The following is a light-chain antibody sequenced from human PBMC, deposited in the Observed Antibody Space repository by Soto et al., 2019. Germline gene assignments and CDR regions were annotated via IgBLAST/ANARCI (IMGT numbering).Light chain of an antibody. J-gene: IGLJ1*01. CDR1: SSDVGGYYY. V-gene: IGLV2-14*01. Sequence: QSVLTQPASVSGSPGQSITISCTGTSSDVGGYYYVSWYQHHPGKAPRLVIYDVSRRPAGASDRFSGSKSGSTASLTISSLQAEDEADYYCVSFTVHYSYVFGTGTKLTVL. CDR2: DVS. CDR3: VSFTVHYSYV.